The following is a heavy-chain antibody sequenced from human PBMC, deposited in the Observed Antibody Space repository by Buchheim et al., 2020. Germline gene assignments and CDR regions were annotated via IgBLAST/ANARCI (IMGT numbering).Heavy chain of an antibody. CDR2: MNHNSGNT. V-gene: IGHV1-8*01. CDR1: GYTFSSYD. D-gene: IGHD2-8*02. CDR3: VKRTGICAGGGCDHEWCDP. Sequence: QVQLVQSGAEVKKPGASVKVSCQASGYTFSSYDINWVRQATGQGLEWMGWMNHNSGNTGFARKFQGRITMTRNTSISTAYMEVISLRSEDTAVYYCVKRTGICAGGGCDHEWCDPWGQGTL. J-gene: IGHJ5*02.